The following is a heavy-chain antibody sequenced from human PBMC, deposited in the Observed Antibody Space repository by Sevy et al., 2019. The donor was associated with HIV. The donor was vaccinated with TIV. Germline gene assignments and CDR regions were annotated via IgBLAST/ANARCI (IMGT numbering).Heavy chain of an antibody. D-gene: IGHD3-9*01. CDR2: IKEDGSQK. CDR1: GFSFSKYW. CDR3: ARDPDILSGYPSHYFDY. J-gene: IGHJ4*02. V-gene: IGHV3-7*01. Sequence: GSLRLSCAASGFSFSKYWMSWVRQAPGKGLGWVANIKEDGSQKNYLESVKGRFTISSDNAKNLLYLQMNNLRADDTAVYYCARDPDILSGYPSHYFDYWGQGTLVTVSS.